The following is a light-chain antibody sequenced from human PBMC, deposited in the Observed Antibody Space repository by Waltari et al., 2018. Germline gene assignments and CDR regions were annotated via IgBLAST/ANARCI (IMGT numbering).Light chain of an antibody. CDR2: EVI. Sequence: QSALTQPASVSGTPGQSITISSTVTSSDVGNYDLVSWYQHHPGKAPKLLVCEVIKRPSGVSSRFSGSKSGNTASLTISGLQAEDEADYYCCSYAGLGTYVFGSGTKVTVL. CDR3: CSYAGLGTYV. CDR1: SSDVGNYDL. V-gene: IGLV2-23*02. J-gene: IGLJ1*01.